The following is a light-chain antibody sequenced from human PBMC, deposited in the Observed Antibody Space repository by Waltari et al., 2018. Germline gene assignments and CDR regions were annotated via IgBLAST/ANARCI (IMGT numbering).Light chain of an antibody. J-gene: IGLJ2*01. CDR1: SPNSGSNS. Sequence: QSILTQPTSASGTPGQRVTISCSGSSPNSGSNSVSWYQEVPGTAPKLLIYRNNQRPSGVPDRFSGSKSGTSASLAISGLRSEDEAHYYCAAWDDSLSGHMVFGGGTKLTVL. V-gene: IGLV1-47*01. CDR3: AAWDDSLSGHMV. CDR2: RNN.